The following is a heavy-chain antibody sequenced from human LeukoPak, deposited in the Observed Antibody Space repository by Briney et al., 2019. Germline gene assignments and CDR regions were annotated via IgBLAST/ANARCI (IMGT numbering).Heavy chain of an antibody. V-gene: IGHV3-23*01. Sequence: PGGSLRLSCAASGFTFKSYVMNWVRQAPGEGLEWVSDISGSGGATHYADSVKGRFTISRDNSRNMVYLQMNSLRGEDTAVYYCAKRESGYYNSWGQGTLVIVSS. CDR3: AKRESGYYNS. CDR2: ISGSGGAT. CDR1: GFTFKSYV. D-gene: IGHD5-12*01. J-gene: IGHJ5*02.